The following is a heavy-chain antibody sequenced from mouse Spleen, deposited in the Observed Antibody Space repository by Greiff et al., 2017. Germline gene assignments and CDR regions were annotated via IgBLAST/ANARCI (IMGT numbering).Heavy chain of an antibody. D-gene: IGHD4-1*01. Sequence: EVNLVESGGGLVKPGGSLKLSCAASGFTFSSYAMSWVRQTPEKRLEWVAAINSNGGSTYYPDSVKGRFTISRDNAKNTLYLQMSSLRSEDTAMYYCAKDGVGREIDYWGQGTTLTVSS. CDR2: INSNGGST. V-gene: IGHV5-6-3*01. CDR3: AKDGVGREIDY. J-gene: IGHJ2*01. CDR1: GFTFSSYA.